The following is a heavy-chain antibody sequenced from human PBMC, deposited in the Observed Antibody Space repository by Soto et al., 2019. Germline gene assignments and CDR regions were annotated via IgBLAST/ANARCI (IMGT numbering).Heavy chain of an antibody. D-gene: IGHD6-19*01. Sequence: QMQLQESGPGLVKPSETLSLTCAVSSASISSEQWWSWVRQPPGKGLEWIGEIHHSGNTNSNPSLQTRVTMSVAQSKIHFSLNLNSLTAANTAVYYCARSFGWYAIDQWSQGTLVTVSS. CDR2: IHHSGNT. J-gene: IGHJ4*02. V-gene: IGHV4-4*02. CDR3: ARSFGWYAIDQ. CDR1: SASISSEQW.